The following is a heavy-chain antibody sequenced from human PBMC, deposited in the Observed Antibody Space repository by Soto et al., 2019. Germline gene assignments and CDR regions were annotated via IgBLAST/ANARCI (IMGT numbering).Heavy chain of an antibody. CDR3: AKDKVSYFGSGSYSAFDI. CDR1: GFTFNDYA. V-gene: IGHV3-9*01. J-gene: IGHJ3*02. D-gene: IGHD3-10*01. Sequence: GGSLRLSCAASGFTFNDYAMHWVRQAPGKGLEWVSSINWSSGSIGYADSVKGRFTISRDNAKNSLYLQMNSLRAEDTAFYYCAKDKVSYFGSGSYSAFDIWGQGTMVTVSS. CDR2: INWSSGSI.